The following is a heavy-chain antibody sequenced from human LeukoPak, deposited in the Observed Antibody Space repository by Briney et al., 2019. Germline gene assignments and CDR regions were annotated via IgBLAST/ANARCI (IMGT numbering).Heavy chain of an antibody. CDR3: VRDRAYTTSDY. CDR1: GFPLSKYW. J-gene: IGHJ4*02. D-gene: IGHD3-16*01. V-gene: IGHV3-7*01. Sequence: GGALRHSCAGSGFPLSKYWMALGAQAPGKGPGGVANMKEDGGEINYVDSVKGRFTISRENPKNSLDPQMNSLRVDDTAVYYCVRDRAYTTSDYWGQGSLVSVSS. CDR2: MKEDGGEI.